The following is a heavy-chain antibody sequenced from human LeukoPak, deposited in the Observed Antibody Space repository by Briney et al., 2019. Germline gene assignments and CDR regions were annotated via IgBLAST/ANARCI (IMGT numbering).Heavy chain of an antibody. V-gene: IGHV4-34*01. CDR2: INHSGST. Sequence: SETLSLTCAVYGGSFSGYYWGWIRQPPGKWLEWIGEINHSGSTNYNPSLKSRVTISVDTSKNQFSLKLSSVTAADTAVYYCASKYYDFWSGYQRGYFDYWGQGTLVTVSS. CDR3: ASKYYDFWSGYQRGYFDY. D-gene: IGHD3-3*01. CDR1: GGSFSGYY. J-gene: IGHJ4*02.